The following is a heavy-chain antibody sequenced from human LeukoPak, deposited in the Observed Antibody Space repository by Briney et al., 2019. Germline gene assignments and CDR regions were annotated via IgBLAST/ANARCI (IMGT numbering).Heavy chain of an antibody. V-gene: IGHV1-46*01. Sequence: ASVKVSCKASGYTFTSHYMHWVRQAPGQGLEWMGLINPSGSSTLYAQKFQGRVTMTRDMSTTTDYMELSSLRSEDTAVYYCARDLYSRRMNYYGSGSYFAYWGQGTLVTVSS. CDR1: GYTFTSHY. D-gene: IGHD3-10*01. CDR3: ARDLYSRRMNYYGSGSYFAY. J-gene: IGHJ4*02. CDR2: INPSGSST.